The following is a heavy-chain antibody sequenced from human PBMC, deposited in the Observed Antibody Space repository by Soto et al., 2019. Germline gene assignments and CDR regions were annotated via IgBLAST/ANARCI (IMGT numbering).Heavy chain of an antibody. V-gene: IGHV3-48*02. CDR2: ISSSSSLI. D-gene: IGHD5-18*01. Sequence: LRLSCAASGFTFTRYSMNWVRQAPGKGLEWVSYISSSSSLIYYADSVKGRFTVSRDNAKNSLYLQMNSLRDEDTAVYYCATRSNTFDKWGQGTLVTVSS. CDR1: GFTFTRYS. J-gene: IGHJ4*02. CDR3: ATRSNTFDK.